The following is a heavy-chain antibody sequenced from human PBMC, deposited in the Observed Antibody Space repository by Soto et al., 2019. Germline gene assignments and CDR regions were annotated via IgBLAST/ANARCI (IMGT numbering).Heavy chain of an antibody. CDR1: GFTFSSYG. Sequence: PGGSLRLSCAASGFTFSSYGRHWVRQAPGKGLEWVAVISYDGSNKYYADSVKGRFTISRDNSKNTLYLQMNSLRAEDTAVYYCWWLTETIDYWGQGTLVTVSS. V-gene: IGHV3-30*03. J-gene: IGHJ4*02. D-gene: IGHD2-15*01. CDR3: WWLTETIDY. CDR2: ISYDGSNK.